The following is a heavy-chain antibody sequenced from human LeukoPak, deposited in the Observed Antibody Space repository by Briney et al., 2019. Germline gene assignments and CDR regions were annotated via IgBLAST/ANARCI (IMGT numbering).Heavy chain of an antibody. CDR1: GDSVSSNSAA. Sequence: SQTLSLTCENSGDSVSSNSAAWNWNRQSPSRGLEWLVRTYYRSKKYNDYAVSVKTRITINPHTPKNQFSLQLNSVTPEDTAVYYCARRGITGDSWFDPWGQGTLVTVSS. V-gene: IGHV6-1*01. CDR3: ARRGITGDSWFDP. D-gene: IGHD1-14*01. CDR2: TYYRSKKYN. J-gene: IGHJ5*02.